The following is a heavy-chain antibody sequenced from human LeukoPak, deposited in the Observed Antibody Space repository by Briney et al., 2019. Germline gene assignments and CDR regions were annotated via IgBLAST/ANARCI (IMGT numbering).Heavy chain of an antibody. D-gene: IGHD3-3*01. Sequence: GASVKVSCKASGYTFTSYGISGVRQAPGQGLEWMGWISDYNGNTNYAQKLQGRVTMTTDTSTSTAYMELRSLRSDDTAVYYCARDRLRFLGGTVDYWGQGTLVTVSS. CDR3: ARDRLRFLGGTVDY. J-gene: IGHJ4*02. CDR1: GYTFTSYG. CDR2: ISDYNGNT. V-gene: IGHV1-18*01.